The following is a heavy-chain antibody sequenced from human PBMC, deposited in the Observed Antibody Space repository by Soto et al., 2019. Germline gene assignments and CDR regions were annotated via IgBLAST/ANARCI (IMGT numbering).Heavy chain of an antibody. Sequence: SETLSLTCSLYSGSLSGYYWSWIRQPPGKGLEWIGEISPSGTTNYSPSLKSRVSIPVDTSKNQFSLNLTSLTAADTAVYYCARAPKVSGSAQTRPDFWGQGSLVTVSS. D-gene: IGHD6-6*01. J-gene: IGHJ4*02. CDR3: ARAPKVSGSAQTRPDF. V-gene: IGHV4-34*01. CDR1: SGSLSGYY. CDR2: ISPSGTT.